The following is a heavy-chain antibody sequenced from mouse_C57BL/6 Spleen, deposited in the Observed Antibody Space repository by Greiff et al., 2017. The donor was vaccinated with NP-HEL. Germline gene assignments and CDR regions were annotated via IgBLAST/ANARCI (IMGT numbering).Heavy chain of an antibody. CDR1: GYTFTSYW. D-gene: IGHD1-1*01. V-gene: IGHV1-55*01. CDR3: ARVEGYYDGSSYEGAMDY. Sequence: QVQLQQPGAELVKPGASVKMSCKASGYTFTSYWITWVKQRPGQGLEWIGDIYPGSGSTNYNEKFKSKATLTVDTSSSTAYMQLSSLTSENSAVYYCARVEGYYDGSSYEGAMDYWGQGTSVTVSS. J-gene: IGHJ4*01. CDR2: IYPGSGST.